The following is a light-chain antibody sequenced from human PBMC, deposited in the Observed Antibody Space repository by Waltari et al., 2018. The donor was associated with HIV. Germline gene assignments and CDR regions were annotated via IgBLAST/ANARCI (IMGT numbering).Light chain of an antibody. J-gene: IGKJ4*01. CDR3: QQVDNLVT. Sequence: DIQMTQSPSSLSASVGDRVTITCQASQDIGNYLNWYQHTAGKPPKLLIYDASNLGAGVPSRFSGRRTGTHFTFTITSLQPEDVATYYWQQVDNLVTFGGGTKVEIK. CDR1: QDIGNY. CDR2: DAS. V-gene: IGKV1-33*01.